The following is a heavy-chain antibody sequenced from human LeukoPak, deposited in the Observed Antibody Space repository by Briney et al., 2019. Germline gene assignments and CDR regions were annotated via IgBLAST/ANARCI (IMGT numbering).Heavy chain of an antibody. CDR1: GYTFTSYG. J-gene: IGHJ6*03. CDR3: AMTTVAGTYYMDV. V-gene: IGHV1-18*01. CDR2: ISAYNGNT. Sequence: ASVKVSCKASGYTFTSYGISWVRQAPGQGLEWMGWISAYNGNTNYAQKLQGRVTMTTDPSPSTAYMELRSLRSDDTAVYYWAMTTVAGTYYMDVWGKGTTVTVSS. D-gene: IGHD6-19*01.